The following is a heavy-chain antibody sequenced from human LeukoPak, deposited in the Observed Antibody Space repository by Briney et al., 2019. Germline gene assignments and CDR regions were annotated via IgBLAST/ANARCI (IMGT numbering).Heavy chain of an antibody. V-gene: IGHV1-2*02. CDR3: ARSIAAAGTTGYYCDY. D-gene: IGHD6-13*01. CDR1: LYTFTGYH. CDR2: IDPNTGGT. J-gene: IGHJ4*02. Sequence: ASVKVSRKTSLYTFTGYHMHWVRPAPGQGREWVWWIDPNTGGTTSAQTFRGRVTLTTDTSSSTAYMELSRLRSDVTAAYYCARSIAAAGTTGYYCDYGGQGTLATVSS.